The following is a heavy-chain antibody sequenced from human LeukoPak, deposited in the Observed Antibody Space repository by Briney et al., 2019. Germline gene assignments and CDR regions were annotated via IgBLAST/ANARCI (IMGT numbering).Heavy chain of an antibody. J-gene: IGHJ4*02. CDR2: ISSSGGST. V-gene: IGHV3-64D*06. CDR1: GFTFSSNA. Sequence: GGSLRLSCSASGFTFSSNAMHWVRQAPGKGLEYVSAISSSGGSTSYADSVKDRFTISRDNSKSTVYLQMSSLRTEDTAVYYCVKDPTGAYGDRRSFDYWGQGTLVTVSS. D-gene: IGHD4-17*01. CDR3: VKDPTGAYGDRRSFDY.